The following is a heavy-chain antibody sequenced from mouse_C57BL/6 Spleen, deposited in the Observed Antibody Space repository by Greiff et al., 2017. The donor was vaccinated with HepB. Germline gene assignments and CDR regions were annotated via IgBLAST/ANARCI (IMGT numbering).Heavy chain of an antibody. CDR3: ARGTYYYGSYWYFDV. Sequence: VQLQQSGPELVKPGASVKISCKASGYAFSSSWMNWVKQRPGKGLEWIGRIYPGDGDTNYNGKFKGKATLTADKSSSTAYMQLSSLTSEDSAVYFCARGTYYYGSYWYFDVWGTGTTVTVSS. D-gene: IGHD1-1*01. CDR2: IYPGDGDT. V-gene: IGHV1-82*01. J-gene: IGHJ1*03. CDR1: GYAFSSSW.